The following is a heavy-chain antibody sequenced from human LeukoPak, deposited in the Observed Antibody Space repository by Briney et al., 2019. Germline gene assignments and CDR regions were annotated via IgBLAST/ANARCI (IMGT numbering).Heavy chain of an antibody. J-gene: IGHJ6*02. V-gene: IGHV4-59*01. Sequence: SSETLSLTCTVSGGSISSYYSRSIRQPPGKGLEWIGYVYYSGSTNYNPSLKSRFTISVDTSKNQFSLKLSSVTAADTAVYYCARAGYSSSWDYYYYYGMDVWGQGTTVTVSS. CDR1: GGSISSYY. CDR3: ARAGYSSSWDYYYYYGMDV. D-gene: IGHD6-13*01. CDR2: VYYSGST.